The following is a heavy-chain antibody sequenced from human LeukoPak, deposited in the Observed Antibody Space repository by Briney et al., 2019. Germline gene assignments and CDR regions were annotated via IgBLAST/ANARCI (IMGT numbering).Heavy chain of an antibody. Sequence: GASVKVSCKASGYTFTGYYMHWVRQAPGQGLEWMGWINPNSGGTNYAQKFQGRVTMTRDTSISTAHMELSRLRSDDTAVYYCARGIAVAGPYVDYWGQGTLVTVSS. CDR1: GYTFTGYY. D-gene: IGHD6-19*01. V-gene: IGHV1-2*02. J-gene: IGHJ4*02. CDR2: INPNSGGT. CDR3: ARGIAVAGPYVDY.